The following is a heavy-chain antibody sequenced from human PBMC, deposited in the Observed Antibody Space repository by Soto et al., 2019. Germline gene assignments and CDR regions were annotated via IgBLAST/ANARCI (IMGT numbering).Heavy chain of an antibody. CDR3: AKGALVVVAATRIDY. D-gene: IGHD2-15*01. CDR1: GFTFSSYG. Sequence: QVQLVESGGGVVQPGRSLRLSCAASGFTFSSYGMHWVRKAPGKGLEWVAVISYDGSNKYYADSVKGRFTISRDNSKNTLYLQMNSLRAEDTAVYYCAKGALVVVAATRIDYWGQGTLVTVSS. J-gene: IGHJ4*02. V-gene: IGHV3-30*18. CDR2: ISYDGSNK.